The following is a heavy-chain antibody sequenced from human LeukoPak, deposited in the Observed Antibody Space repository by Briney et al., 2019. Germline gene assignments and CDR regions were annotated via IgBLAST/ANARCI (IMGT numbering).Heavy chain of an antibody. Sequence: ASVKVSCKASGYTFTGYYMHWVRQPPGQGLEWMGWINPNSGGTNYAQKFQGRVTMTRDTSISTAYMELSRLRSDDTAVYYCARVYYDILTGYYPLDYWGQGTLVTVSS. CDR3: ARVYYDILTGYYPLDY. CDR1: GYTFTGYY. D-gene: IGHD3-9*01. CDR2: INPNSGGT. V-gene: IGHV1-2*02. J-gene: IGHJ4*02.